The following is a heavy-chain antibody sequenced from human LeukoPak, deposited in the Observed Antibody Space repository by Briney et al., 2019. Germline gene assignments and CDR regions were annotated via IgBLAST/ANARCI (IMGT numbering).Heavy chain of an antibody. D-gene: IGHD3-16*01. CDR1: GFTFSSYA. Sequence: PGGSLRLSCAASGFTFSSYAMSWVRQAPGKGLGWVSAISGSGGSTYYADSVKGRFTISRDNSKNTLYLQMNNLRAEDTAVYYCAKDRHYDYVWGSAIDYWGQGTLVTVSS. CDR3: AKDRHYDYVWGSAIDY. CDR2: ISGSGGST. V-gene: IGHV3-23*01. J-gene: IGHJ4*02.